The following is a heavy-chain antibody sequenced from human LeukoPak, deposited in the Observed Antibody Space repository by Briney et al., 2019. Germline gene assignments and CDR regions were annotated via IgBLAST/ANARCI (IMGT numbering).Heavy chain of an antibody. D-gene: IGHD6-6*01. Sequence: GGSLRLSCAASGFTFSSCAMHWVRQAPGKGLEWVAVISYDGSNKYYADSVKGRFTISRDNSKNTLYLQMNSLRAEDTAVYYCARDRESFSSSSMFDPWGQGTLVTVSS. J-gene: IGHJ5*02. CDR2: ISYDGSNK. V-gene: IGHV3-30*01. CDR1: GFTFSSCA. CDR3: ARDRESFSSSSMFDP.